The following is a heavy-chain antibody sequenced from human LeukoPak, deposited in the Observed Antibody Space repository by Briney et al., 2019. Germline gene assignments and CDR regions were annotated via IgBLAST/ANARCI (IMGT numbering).Heavy chain of an antibody. CDR1: GFTFSSYW. Sequence: GGSLRLSCAASGFTFSSYWMSWVRQAPGKGLEWVANIKQDGSEKYYVDSVKGRFTISRDNAKNSLYLQMNSLRAEDTAVYYCASGDSSGYYSNFNYWGQGTLVTVSS. D-gene: IGHD3-22*01. J-gene: IGHJ4*02. CDR2: IKQDGSEK. V-gene: IGHV3-7*01. CDR3: ASGDSSGYYSNFNY.